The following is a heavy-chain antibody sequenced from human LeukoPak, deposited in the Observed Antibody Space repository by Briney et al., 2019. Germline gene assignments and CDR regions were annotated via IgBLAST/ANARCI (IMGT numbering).Heavy chain of an antibody. CDR1: GGSFCSYY. V-gene: IGHV4-4*08. CDR2: LFPSGSP. J-gene: IGHJ4*02. CDR3: ARAVYCSGSHFFHF. D-gene: IGHD3-10*01. Sequence: SETLSLTCTVSGGSFCSYYWSWIWQPPAKGLEWVGYLFPSGSPSHNPSLKSRVTMSADTSKNQLSLKVTSVTAADTAVYYCARAVYCSGSHFFHFWGRDILVTVSS.